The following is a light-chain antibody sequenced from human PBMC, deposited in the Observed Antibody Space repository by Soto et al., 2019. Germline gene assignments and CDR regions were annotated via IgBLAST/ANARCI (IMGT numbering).Light chain of an antibody. J-gene: IGLJ2*01. CDR1: VSDVGGYDF. V-gene: IGLV2-11*01. CDR2: DVS. Sequence: QSVLTQPRSVSGSPGQSVTISCTGTVSDVGGYDFVSWYQQHPGKAPKLMIYDVSKRPSGVPDRFSGSKSGSTASLTISGLQADDEADYFCCSFAGTYTVVFGGGTKLTVL. CDR3: CSFAGTYTVV.